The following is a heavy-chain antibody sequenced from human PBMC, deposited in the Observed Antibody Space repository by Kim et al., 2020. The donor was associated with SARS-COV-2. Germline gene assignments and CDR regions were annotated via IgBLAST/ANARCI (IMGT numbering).Heavy chain of an antibody. CDR3: AKGDIVVVPAAIYY. D-gene: IGHD2-2*01. Sequence: GGSLRLSCAASGFTFSSYGMHWVRQAPGKGLEWVAVISYDGSNKYYADSVKGRFTISRDNSKNTLYLQMNSLRAEDTAVYYCAKGDIVVVPAAIYYWGQGTLVTVSS. CDR1: GFTFSSYG. J-gene: IGHJ4*02. V-gene: IGHV3-30*18. CDR2: ISYDGSNK.